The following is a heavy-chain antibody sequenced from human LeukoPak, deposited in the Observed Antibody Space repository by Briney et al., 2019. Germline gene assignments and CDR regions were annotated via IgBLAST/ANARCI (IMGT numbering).Heavy chain of an antibody. CDR2: FDPEDGET. Sequence: ASVKVSCKVSGYTLTELSMHWVRQAPGKGLEWMGGFDPEDGETIYAQKFQGRVTMTEDTSTDTAYMELSSLRSEDTAVYYCATAAPYIVLMVYAIPFDYWGQGTLVTVSS. J-gene: IGHJ4*02. CDR1: GYTLTELS. V-gene: IGHV1-24*01. CDR3: ATAAPYIVLMVYAIPFDY. D-gene: IGHD2-8*01.